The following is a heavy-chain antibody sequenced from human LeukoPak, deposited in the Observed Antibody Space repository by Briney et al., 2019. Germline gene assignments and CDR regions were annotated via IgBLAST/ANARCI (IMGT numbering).Heavy chain of an antibody. V-gene: IGHV1-18*01. CDR1: GGTFSSYA. J-gene: IGHJ6*03. CDR3: ARKGRVVVPEDYMDV. Sequence: ASVKVSCKASGGTFSSYAISWVRQAPGQGLEWMGWISAYNGNTNYAQKLQGRVTMTTDTSTSTAYMELRSLRSDDTAVYYCARKGRVVVPEDYMDVWGKGTTVTVSS. D-gene: IGHD2-2*01. CDR2: ISAYNGNT.